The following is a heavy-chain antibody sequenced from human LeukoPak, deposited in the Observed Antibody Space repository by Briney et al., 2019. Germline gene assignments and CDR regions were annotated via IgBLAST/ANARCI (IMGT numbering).Heavy chain of an antibody. V-gene: IGHV3-66*01. J-gene: IGHJ4*02. D-gene: IGHD6-13*01. CDR3: ARGTGSSSSK. CDR1: GFTARSNY. Sequence: PGGSLRLSCAASGFTARSNYMSWVRQAPGKGLKWVSVIYSGGSTYYADSVKGRFTISRDNSKNTLYLQMNSLRAEDTAVYYCARGTGSSSSKWGQGTLVTVSS. CDR2: IYSGGST.